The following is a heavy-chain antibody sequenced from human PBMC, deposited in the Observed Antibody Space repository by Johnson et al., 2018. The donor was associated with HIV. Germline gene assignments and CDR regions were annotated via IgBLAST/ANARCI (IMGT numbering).Heavy chain of an antibody. CDR2: INSDGGST. D-gene: IGHD6-6*01. J-gene: IGHJ3*02. V-gene: IGHV3-74*01. CDR1: GFTFNTYW. CDR3: ARDRPSGSSSSEPRFAFDI. Sequence: EMQLVESGGGLVQPGGSQRLSCAVSGFTFNTYWMHWVRQAPGKGLVWVARINSDGGSTSYVDSVKGRFTISRDNARNTLSLQMNSLRAEDTAVYFCARDRPSGSSSSEPRFAFDIWGQGKWSSSLQ.